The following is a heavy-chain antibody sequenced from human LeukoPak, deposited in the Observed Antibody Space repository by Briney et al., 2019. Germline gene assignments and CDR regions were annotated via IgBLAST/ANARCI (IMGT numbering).Heavy chain of an antibody. CDR2: IHNSGST. V-gene: IGHV4-61*02. CDR1: GASISTGSSY. CDR3: ARVPIRFGELLLPDY. Sequence: PSETLSLTCTVSGASISTGSSYWSWIRQPAGEGLEWIGRIHNSGSTNYNPSLKSRVTMSVDTSKNQFSLKLSSVTAADTAVYYCARVPIRFGELLLPDYWGQGTLVTVSS. J-gene: IGHJ4*02. D-gene: IGHD3-10*01.